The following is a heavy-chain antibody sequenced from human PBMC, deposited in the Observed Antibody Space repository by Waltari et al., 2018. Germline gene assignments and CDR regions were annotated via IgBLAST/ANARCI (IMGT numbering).Heavy chain of an antibody. D-gene: IGHD1-26*01. V-gene: IGHV3-74*01. J-gene: IGHJ4*02. CDR2: INTDGSTA. Sequence: EVQLVESGGGLVQPGGSLRLSCAASGFTFSNYWMHWVRQAPGKGLVWGSRINTDGSTASYADSVKGRFTSARDNAKNTLYLQMNSLRAEDTAVYYCAKGGATISENWGQGILVTVSS. CDR3: AKGGATISEN. CDR1: GFTFSNYW.